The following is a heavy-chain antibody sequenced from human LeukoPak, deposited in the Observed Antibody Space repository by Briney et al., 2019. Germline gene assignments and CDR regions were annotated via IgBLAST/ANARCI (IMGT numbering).Heavy chain of an antibody. D-gene: IGHD3-22*01. CDR3: AKDLSDSSDYWYGELDY. CDR2: ISYHGSHK. J-gene: IGHJ4*02. Sequence: GGSLRLSCAASGFAFSRYGIHWVRQAPGKGLEWVALISYHGSHKYYGDSVRGRSTISRDNSKNTLYLQMTSLRTEDTAMYYCAKDLSDSSDYWYGELDYWGQGILVTVSS. V-gene: IGHV3-30*18. CDR1: GFAFSRYG.